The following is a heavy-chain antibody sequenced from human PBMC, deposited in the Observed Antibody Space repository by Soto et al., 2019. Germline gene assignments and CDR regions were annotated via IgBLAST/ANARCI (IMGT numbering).Heavy chain of an antibody. D-gene: IGHD6-19*01. Sequence: SETLSLTCTVSGGSISSSSYYWGWIRQPPGKGLEWIGSIYYSGSTYYNPSLKSRVTISVDTSKNQFSLKLSSVTAADTAVYYCARLWVAVARNYYYGMDVWGQGTTVTVSS. CDR2: IYYSGST. V-gene: IGHV4-39*01. J-gene: IGHJ6*02. CDR3: ARLWVAVARNYYYGMDV. CDR1: GGSISSSSYY.